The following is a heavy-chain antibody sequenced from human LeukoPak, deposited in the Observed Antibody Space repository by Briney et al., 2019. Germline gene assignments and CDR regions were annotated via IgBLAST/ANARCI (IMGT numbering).Heavy chain of an antibody. CDR3: ARGRPHGNDY. V-gene: IGHV3-74*01. Sequence: GGSLRLSCAASGFTFSSYWMNWVRQAPGKGLVWISRIASDGSSTTYADSVKGRFSISRDNAKNTLYLQMNSLRVEDTAVYYCARGRPHGNDYWGQGTLVTVSS. D-gene: IGHD4-23*01. CDR2: IASDGSST. CDR1: GFTFSSYW. J-gene: IGHJ4*02.